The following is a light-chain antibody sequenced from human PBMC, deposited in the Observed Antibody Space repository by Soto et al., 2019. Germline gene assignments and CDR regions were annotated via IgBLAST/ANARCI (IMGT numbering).Light chain of an antibody. CDR2: GNS. CDR1: SSNIGAGYD. CDR3: QSYDSSLSGWV. Sequence: QSVLTQPPSVSGAPGQRVTISCTGSSSNIGAGYDVHWYQQHPGTAPKLLIYGNSNRPSGVPDRFSGSKSGTSASLAITGLQAEDEADYYCQSYDSSLSGWVFGGGTQLTVL. V-gene: IGLV1-40*01. J-gene: IGLJ3*02.